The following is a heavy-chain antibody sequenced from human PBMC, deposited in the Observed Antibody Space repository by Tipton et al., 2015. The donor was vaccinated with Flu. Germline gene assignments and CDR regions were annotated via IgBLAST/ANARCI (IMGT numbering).Heavy chain of an antibody. CDR3: ARASGSGTYVIFDY. V-gene: IGHV4-4*07. CDR1: GGSISSFY. CDR2: MYTSGTT. J-gene: IGHJ4*02. D-gene: IGHD3-10*01. Sequence: TLSLTCTVPGGSISSFYWSWIRQPAGKGLEWIGRMYTSGTTKYNPSLKSRVTMSVDTTKNQFSLKLKSVTAADTAIYYCARASGSGTYVIFDYWGQGALVTVSP.